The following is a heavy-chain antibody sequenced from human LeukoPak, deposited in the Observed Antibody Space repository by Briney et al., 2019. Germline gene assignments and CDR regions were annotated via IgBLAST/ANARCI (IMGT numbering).Heavy chain of an antibody. D-gene: IGHD3-10*01. CDR2: IYSGGST. Sequence: GGSLRLSYAASGFTVSSNFMTWIRQAPGKGLEWVSVIYSGGSTYYADSVKDRFTISRDNSKNMLYLQMNSLRAEDTAVYYCARGGDSLHYWGQGTLVTVSS. CDR1: GFTVSSNF. J-gene: IGHJ4*02. V-gene: IGHV3-66*01. CDR3: ARGGDSLHY.